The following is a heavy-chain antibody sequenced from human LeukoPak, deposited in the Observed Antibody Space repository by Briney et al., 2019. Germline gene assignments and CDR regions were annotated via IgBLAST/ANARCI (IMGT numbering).Heavy chain of an antibody. CDR3: AKDFGYSSGWYLGGYYYYGMDV. Sequence: SGGSLRLSCAASGFTFDDYAMHWVRQAPGKGLEWVSLISGDGGSTYYADSVKGRFTISRDNSKNSLYLRMNSLRTEDTALYYCAKDFGYSSGWYLGGYYYYGMDVWGQGTTVTVSS. CDR2: ISGDGGST. V-gene: IGHV3-43*02. D-gene: IGHD6-19*01. J-gene: IGHJ6*02. CDR1: GFTFDDYA.